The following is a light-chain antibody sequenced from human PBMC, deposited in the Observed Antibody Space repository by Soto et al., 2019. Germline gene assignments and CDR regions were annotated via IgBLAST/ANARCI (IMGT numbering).Light chain of an antibody. V-gene: IGLV1-40*01. J-gene: IGLJ2*01. CDR2: GDN. CDR3: QSYDNSLSHVV. CDR1: NSNIGSFYD. Sequence: QSVLTQPPSVSEAPGQRVTIPCTGSNSNIGSFYDVHWYQQLPGTVPKLLIYGDNNRPSGVPDRFSGSKSGTSASLAITGLQAEDEADYYCQSYDNSLSHVVFGGGTQLTVL.